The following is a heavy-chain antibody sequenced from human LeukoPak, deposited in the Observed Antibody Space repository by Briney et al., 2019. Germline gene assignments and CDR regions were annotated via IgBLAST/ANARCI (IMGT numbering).Heavy chain of an antibody. CDR2: ISSNGGST. CDR3: VKSFGESLSRY. Sequence: PGGSLRLSCSASGFTFSSYAMHWVRQAPGKGLEYVSAISSNGGSTYYADSVKGRYTISRDNSKNTLYLQMSSLRAEDTAVYYCVKSFGESLSRYWGQGTLVTGSS. CDR1: GFTFSSYA. D-gene: IGHD3-10*01. V-gene: IGHV3-64D*06. J-gene: IGHJ4*02.